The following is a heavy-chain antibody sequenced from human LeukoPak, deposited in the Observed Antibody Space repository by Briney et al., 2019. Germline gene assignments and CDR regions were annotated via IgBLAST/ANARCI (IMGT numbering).Heavy chain of an antibody. V-gene: IGHV3-66*04. J-gene: IGHJ5*02. Sequence: PVGSLRLSCALSGFTASSDYMSCGRQAPGKGLGWVSVMYSGGSTYYADSVKGRFTISRDNSKNTLYLQMNSLRAEDTAVYYCVRHDWFDPWGRGTRVTVSS. CDR3: VRHDWFDP. CDR2: MYSGGST. CDR1: GFTASSDY.